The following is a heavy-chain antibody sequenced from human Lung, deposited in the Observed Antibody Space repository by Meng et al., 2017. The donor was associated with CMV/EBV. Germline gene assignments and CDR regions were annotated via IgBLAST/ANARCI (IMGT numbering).Heavy chain of an antibody. Sequence: GGSLRLXCAASGFTFNTYAMHWVRQAPGKGLEWAAVISYDGSNKYTADSVQGRLTISRDNSKNNLYLQMNSLTVEDTAVYYCVRDQGGESMIAVLIERFGMDVWGQGTXVTVSS. J-gene: IGHJ6*02. CDR3: VRDQGGESMIAVLIERFGMDV. V-gene: IGHV3-30-3*01. CDR2: ISYDGSNK. D-gene: IGHD3-22*01. CDR1: GFTFNTYA.